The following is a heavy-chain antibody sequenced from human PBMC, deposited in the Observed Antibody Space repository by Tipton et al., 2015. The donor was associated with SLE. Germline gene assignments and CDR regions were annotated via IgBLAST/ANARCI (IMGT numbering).Heavy chain of an antibody. CDR1: GGSISSYY. CDR3: ARSDSAIAVAGQAFDI. Sequence: TLSLTCTVSGGSISSYYWSWIRQPPGKGLEWIGYISYSGSTNYNPSLKSRVTISVDTSKNQFSLKLSSVTAADTAVYYCARSDSAIAVAGQAFDIWGQGTMVTVSS. V-gene: IGHV4-59*07. J-gene: IGHJ3*02. CDR2: ISYSGST. D-gene: IGHD6-19*01.